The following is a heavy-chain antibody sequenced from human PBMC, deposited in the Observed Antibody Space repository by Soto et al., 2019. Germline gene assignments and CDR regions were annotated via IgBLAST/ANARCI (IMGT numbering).Heavy chain of an antibody. CDR2: IYSGGST. D-gene: IGHD5-12*01. V-gene: IGHV3-66*01. J-gene: IGHJ4*02. CDR1: GFTVSSNY. CDR3: ARDSTVASGFDY. Sequence: GGSLRLSCAASGFTVSSNYMSWVRQAPGKGLEWVSVIYSGGSTYYADSVKGRFTISRDNSKNTLYLQMNSLRAEDTAVYYCARDSTVASGFDYWGQGTLVTVSS.